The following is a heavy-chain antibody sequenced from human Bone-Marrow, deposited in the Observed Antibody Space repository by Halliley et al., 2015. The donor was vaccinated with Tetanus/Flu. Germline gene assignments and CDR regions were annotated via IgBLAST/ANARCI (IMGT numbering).Heavy chain of an antibody. CDR3: ARDSGVSIFGVLLS. V-gene: IGHV3-30*01. Sequence: SLRLSCTTSGFTFNRYAMHWVRQAPGKGLEGVAFISHDGNNKYYADSVRGRFTISRDNSKETLNLVMNSLRSEDSAVYFCARDSGVSIFGVLLSWGQGTQVTVSS. J-gene: IGHJ4*02. CDR1: GFTFNRYA. D-gene: IGHD3-3*01. CDR2: ISHDGNNK.